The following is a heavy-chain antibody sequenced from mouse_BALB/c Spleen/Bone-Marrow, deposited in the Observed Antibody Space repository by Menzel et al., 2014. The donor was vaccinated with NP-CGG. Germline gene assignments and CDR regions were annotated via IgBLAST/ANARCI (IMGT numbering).Heavy chain of an antibody. V-gene: IGHV1S29*02. CDR3: ARRGSPYYFDY. J-gene: IGHJ2*01. CDR2: IYPNNGGT. CDR1: GYTFTDYN. D-gene: IGHD1-1*02. Sequence: EVQLVESGPELVKPGASVKISCKASGYTFTDYNMHWVKQSHGESLEWIGYIYPNNGGTGYNQKFKSKATVTADNSSSTAYMELRSLTSEDSAVYYCARRGSPYYFDYWGQGTTLTVSS.